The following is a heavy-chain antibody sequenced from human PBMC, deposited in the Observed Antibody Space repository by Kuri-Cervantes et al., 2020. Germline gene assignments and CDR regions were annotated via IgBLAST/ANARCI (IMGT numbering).Heavy chain of an antibody. CDR1: GYSISSSNW. Sequence: SETLSLTCAVSGYSISSSNWWGWIRQPPGKGLEWIGYIYYSGSTYYNPSLKSRVTMSVDTSKNQVSLKLNSVTAADTAVYYYARVVEAYFDYWGQGTLVTVSS. CDR2: IYYSGST. D-gene: IGHD6-6*01. V-gene: IGHV4-28*03. J-gene: IGHJ4*02. CDR3: ARVVEAYFDY.